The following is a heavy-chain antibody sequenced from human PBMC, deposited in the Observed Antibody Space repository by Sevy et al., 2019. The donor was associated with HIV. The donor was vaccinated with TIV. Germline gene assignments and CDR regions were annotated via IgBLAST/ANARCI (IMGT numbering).Heavy chain of an antibody. CDR3: ARGGYFDY. J-gene: IGHJ4*02. Sequence: GGSLRLSCAASGFTFSSYGWHGVRQAQGKGWGWVEVIGNDGINKYYADSVKGRFTISRDNSKNTLYLQMNSLRAEDTAVYYCARGGYFDYWGQGTLVTVSS. V-gene: IGHV3-33*01. CDR1: GFTFSSYG. CDR2: IGNDGINK.